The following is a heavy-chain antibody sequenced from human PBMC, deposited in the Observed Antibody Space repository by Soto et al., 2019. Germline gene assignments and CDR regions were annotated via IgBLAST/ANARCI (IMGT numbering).Heavy chain of an antibody. V-gene: IGHV4-59*01. CDR3: ARIGSDDYGDYLLAFEI. CDR2: IYYSGST. J-gene: IGHJ3*02. D-gene: IGHD4-17*01. Sequence: SETLSLTCTVSGGSISSYYWSWIRQPPGKGLEWIGYIYYSGSTNYNPSLKSRVTISVDTSKNQFSLKLSSVTAADTAVYYCARIGSDDYGDYLLAFEIWGQGTMVIVSS. CDR1: GGSISSYY.